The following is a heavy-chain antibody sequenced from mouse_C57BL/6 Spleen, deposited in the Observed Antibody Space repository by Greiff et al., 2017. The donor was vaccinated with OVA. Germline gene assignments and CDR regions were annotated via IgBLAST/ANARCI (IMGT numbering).Heavy chain of an antibody. D-gene: IGHD4-1*01. CDR3: TLGRVSMDC. J-gene: IGHJ4*01. CDR2: IDPENGDT. V-gene: IGHV14-4*01. CDR1: GFTIKDDY. Sequence: VQLQQSGAELVRPGASVKLSCTASGFTIKDDYMHWVKQRPEQGLEWIGWIDPENGDTEYASKFQGKATITADTSSNTAYLQLSSLTSEDTAVYYCTLGRVSMDCWGQGTSVTVSS.